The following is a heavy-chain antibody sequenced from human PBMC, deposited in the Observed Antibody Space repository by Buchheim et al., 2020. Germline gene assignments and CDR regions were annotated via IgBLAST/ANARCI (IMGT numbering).Heavy chain of an antibody. CDR2: ISYDGGSK. CDR1: AFTFSSYG. V-gene: IGHV3-30*18. Sequence: QVQLVESGGGVVQPGSSLRLSCAASAFTFSSYGMHWVRQAPGKGLEWVAVISYDGGSKEYGDSVKGRFTISRDNSQNTLYLQMNSLRPEDTAVYYCAKGPRPPYGMDVWGQGTT. CDR3: AKGPRPPYGMDV. D-gene: IGHD6-6*01. J-gene: IGHJ6*02.